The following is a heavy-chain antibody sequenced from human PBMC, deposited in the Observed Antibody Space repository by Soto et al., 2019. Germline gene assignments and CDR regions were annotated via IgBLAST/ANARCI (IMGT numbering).Heavy chain of an antibody. J-gene: IGHJ5*02. CDR2: ISSSSSYI. V-gene: IGHV3-21*01. CDR1: GFTFSSYS. CDR3: AGRRDWFDP. Sequence: GGSLRLSCAASGFTFSSYSMNWVRQAPGKGLEWVSSISSSSSYIYYADSVKGRFTISRDNAKNSLYLQVNSLRAEDTAVYYCAGRRDWFDPWGQGTLVTVSS.